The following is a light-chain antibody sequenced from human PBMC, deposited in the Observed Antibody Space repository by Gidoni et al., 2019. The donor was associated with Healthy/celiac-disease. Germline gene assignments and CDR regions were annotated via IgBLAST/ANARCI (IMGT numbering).Light chain of an antibody. CDR1: QSISSY. V-gene: IGKV1-39*01. J-gene: IGKJ3*01. Sequence: DIQMTQSPASLSASVGDRVTITSRASQSISSYLNWYQQKPGKAPKLLIYAASSLQSGVPSRFSGSGSGTDFTLTSSSLQPEDFATYYCQQSYSTPFTFGPGTKVDIK. CDR3: QQSYSTPFT. CDR2: AAS.